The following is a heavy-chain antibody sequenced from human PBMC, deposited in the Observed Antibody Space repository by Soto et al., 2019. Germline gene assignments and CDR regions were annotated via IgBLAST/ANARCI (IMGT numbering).Heavy chain of an antibody. CDR1: GFTFSTYG. V-gene: IGHV3-30*18. J-gene: IGHJ4*02. Sequence: LRLSCAASGFTFSTYGMHWVRQTPGKGLEWVAVVSFDGTSRYYADSVRGRFTISRDNSKNTLYLQMDSLRAEDTAVYYCAKDRGDSWANYFDYWGQGALVTVSS. D-gene: IGHD3-16*01. CDR2: VSFDGTSR. CDR3: AKDRGDSWANYFDY.